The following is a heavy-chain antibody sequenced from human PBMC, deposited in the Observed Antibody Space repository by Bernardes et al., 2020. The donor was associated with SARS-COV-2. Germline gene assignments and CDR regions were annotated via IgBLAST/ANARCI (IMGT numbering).Heavy chain of an antibody. J-gene: IGHJ6*02. CDR3: AKVRSGWSYSYYYYGMDV. CDR2: ISYDGSNK. CDR1: GFTFSSYG. D-gene: IGHD6-19*01. Sequence: GGSLRLSCAASGFTFSSYGMHWVRQAPGKGLEWVAVISYDGSNKYYADSVKGRFTISRDNSKNTLYLQMNSLRAEDTAVYYCAKVRSGWSYSYYYYGMDVWGQGTTVTVSS. V-gene: IGHV3-30*18.